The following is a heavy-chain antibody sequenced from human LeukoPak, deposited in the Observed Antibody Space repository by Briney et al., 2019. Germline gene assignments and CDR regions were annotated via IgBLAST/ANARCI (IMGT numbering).Heavy chain of an antibody. CDR1: GGSICSSSYY. D-gene: IGHD6-19*01. V-gene: IGHV4-39*01. Sequence: PSETLSLTCTVSGGSICSSSYYWGWIRQPPGKGLEWIGSIYYSGSTYYNPSLKSRVTISVDTSKNQFSLKLSSVTAADTAVYYCARVSTGWYHYFDSWGQGTLVTVSS. J-gene: IGHJ4*02. CDR2: IYYSGST. CDR3: ARVSTGWYHYFDS.